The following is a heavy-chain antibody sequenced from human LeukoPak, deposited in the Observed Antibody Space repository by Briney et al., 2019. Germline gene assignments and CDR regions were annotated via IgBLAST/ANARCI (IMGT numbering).Heavy chain of an antibody. CDR3: ARAGDSGQQVRRAPFDY. Sequence: ASVKVSCKASGGPFSSYAISWVRQAPGQGLEWMGWINPNSGGTNFAQKFQGKVTMTRDTSISTAYMELSRLRSDDMGVYYCARAGDSGQQVRRAPFDYWGQGTLVTVSS. J-gene: IGHJ4*02. CDR1: GGPFSSYA. D-gene: IGHD1-26*01. V-gene: IGHV1-2*02. CDR2: INPNSGGT.